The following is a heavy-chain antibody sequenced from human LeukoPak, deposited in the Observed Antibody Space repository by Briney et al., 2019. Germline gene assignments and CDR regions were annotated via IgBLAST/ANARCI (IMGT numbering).Heavy chain of an antibody. CDR1: GGSISSYY. CDR3: ARHFTAQGYFNY. J-gene: IGHJ4*02. D-gene: IGHD2-15*01. V-gene: IGHV4-59*08. CDR2: IYYSGTT. Sequence: PSETLSLTCTVSGGSISSYYWSWIRQPPGKGLEWMGYIYYSGTTNDNPSLNRRVTISVDTSKNQFSLKLSSVTAADTAVYYCARHFTAQGYFNYWGQGTLVTVSS.